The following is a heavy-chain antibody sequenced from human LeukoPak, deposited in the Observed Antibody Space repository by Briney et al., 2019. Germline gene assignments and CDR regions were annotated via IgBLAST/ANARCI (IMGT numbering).Heavy chain of an antibody. CDR1: GFTFDDYG. D-gene: IGHD3-10*01. J-gene: IGHJ6*04. Sequence: GGSLRLSCAASGFTFDDYGMSWVRQAPGKGLEWVSGINWNGGSTGYADSAKGRFTISRDNDKNSLYLQMNSLKTKDTALYYCAKDIGFGITMFRAMDVWGKGTTVTISS. CDR3: AKDIGFGITMFRAMDV. V-gene: IGHV3-20*04. CDR2: INWNGGST.